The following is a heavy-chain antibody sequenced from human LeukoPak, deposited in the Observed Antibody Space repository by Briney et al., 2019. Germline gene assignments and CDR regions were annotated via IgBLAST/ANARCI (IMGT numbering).Heavy chain of an antibody. CDR1: GFTFSSYS. D-gene: IGHD4-23*01. J-gene: IGHJ4*02. CDR2: ISSSSTYI. CDR3: ARDIDGGNSDDY. Sequence: PGGSLRLSCAASGFTFSSYSMNWVRQAPGKGLEWVSSISSSSTYIYYVDSVKGRFTISRDNAKNSLYLQMNSLRAEDTAVYYCARDIDGGNSDDYWGQGTLVTVSS. V-gene: IGHV3-21*01.